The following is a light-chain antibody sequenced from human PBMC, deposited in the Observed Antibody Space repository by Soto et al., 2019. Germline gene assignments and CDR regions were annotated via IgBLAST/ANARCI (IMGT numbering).Light chain of an antibody. J-gene: IGKJ4*01. CDR1: QSVSNNY. Sequence: EIVLTQSPGTLSLSPGERATLSCRASQSVSNNYLAWYQQKPGQAPRLLIYGASNRATGIPARFSGSGSGTDFTLTISSLEPEDFAVYYCQQRSKWVTFGRGTKVDIK. CDR3: QQRSKWVT. CDR2: GAS. V-gene: IGKV3-11*01.